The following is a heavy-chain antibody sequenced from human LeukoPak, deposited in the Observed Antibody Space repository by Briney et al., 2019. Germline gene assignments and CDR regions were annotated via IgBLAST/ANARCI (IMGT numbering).Heavy chain of an antibody. D-gene: IGHD2-15*01. CDR3: ARGVVVLYYFDY. J-gene: IGHJ4*02. CDR1: GFTFSSYS. CDR2: ISSSSSYI. V-gene: IGHV3-21*01. Sequence: GGSLRPSCAASGFTFSSYSMNWVRQAPGKGLEWVSSISSSSSYIYYADSVKGRFTISRDNAKNSLYLQMNSLRAEDTAVCYCARGVVVLYYFDYWGQGTLVTVSS.